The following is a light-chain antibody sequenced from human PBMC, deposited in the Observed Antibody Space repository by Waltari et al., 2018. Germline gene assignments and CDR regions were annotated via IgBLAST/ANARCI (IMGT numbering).Light chain of an antibody. CDR3: QQYNNWPRT. CDR2: AAS. Sequence: EIVLTQSTATLSVSPGDRASLSCRASQSVSSNLAWYQQKPGQAPRLLIYAASTRASGIPARFSGSGSGTEFTLTISSLQSEDFAVYYCQQYNNWPRTFGQGTKVEIK. J-gene: IGKJ1*01. CDR1: QSVSSN. V-gene: IGKV3-15*01.